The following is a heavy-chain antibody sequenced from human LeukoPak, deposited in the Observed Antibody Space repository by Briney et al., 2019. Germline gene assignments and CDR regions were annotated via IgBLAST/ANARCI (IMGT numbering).Heavy chain of an antibody. CDR3: ARDLFPTMINPSGAFDI. CDR2: INPNSGGT. J-gene: IGHJ3*02. Sequence: GASVKVSCKASGYTFTGYYMHWVRQAPGQGLEWMGWINPNSGGTNYAQKFQGRVTMTRDTSISTAYMELSRLRSDDTAVYYCARDLFPTMINPSGAFDIWGQGTMVTVSS. V-gene: IGHV1-2*02. CDR1: GYTFTGYY. D-gene: IGHD3-22*01.